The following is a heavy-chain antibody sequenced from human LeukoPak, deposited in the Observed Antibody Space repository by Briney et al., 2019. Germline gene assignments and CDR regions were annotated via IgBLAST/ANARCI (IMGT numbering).Heavy chain of an antibody. Sequence: GGSPRLSCAASGFTFSSYGMHWVRQAPGKGLEWVAVISYDGSNKYYADSVKGRFTISRDNSKNTLYLQMNSLRAEDTAVYYCAKELPLFYGDYYFDYWGQGTLVTVSS. J-gene: IGHJ4*02. CDR2: ISYDGSNK. CDR1: GFTFSSYG. V-gene: IGHV3-30*18. CDR3: AKELPLFYGDYYFDY. D-gene: IGHD4-17*01.